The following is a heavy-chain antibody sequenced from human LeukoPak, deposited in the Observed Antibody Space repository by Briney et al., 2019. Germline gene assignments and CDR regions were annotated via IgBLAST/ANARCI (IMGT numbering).Heavy chain of an antibody. Sequence: ASVKVSCKASGYTFTGYYMHWVRQAPGQGLEWMGWINPNSGGTNYAQKFQGRVTMTRDTSINTAYMELSSLRFDDTAVYYCTRGATAGRFSLRPTGAYYMDVWGKGTTVTVSS. D-gene: IGHD6-13*01. CDR1: GYTFTGYY. V-gene: IGHV1-2*02. CDR3: TRGATAGRFSLRPTGAYYMDV. J-gene: IGHJ6*03. CDR2: INPNSGGT.